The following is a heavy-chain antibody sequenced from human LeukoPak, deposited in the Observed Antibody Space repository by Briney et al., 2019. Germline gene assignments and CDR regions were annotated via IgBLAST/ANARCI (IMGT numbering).Heavy chain of an antibody. CDR2: ISSSGSTI. Sequence: PGGSLRLSCAASGFTFSDYYMSWIRRAPGKGLEGVSYISSSGSTIYYADSVKGRFTISRDNAKNSLYLQMNSLRAEDTAVYYCARGSRVVPAAVYWGQGTLVTVSS. J-gene: IGHJ4*02. CDR3: ARGSRVVPAAVY. V-gene: IGHV3-11*01. D-gene: IGHD2-2*01. CDR1: GFTFSDYY.